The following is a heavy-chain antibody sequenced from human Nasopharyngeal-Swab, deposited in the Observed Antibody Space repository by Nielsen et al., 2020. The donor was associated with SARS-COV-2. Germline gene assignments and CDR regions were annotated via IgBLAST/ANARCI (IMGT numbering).Heavy chain of an antibody. D-gene: IGHD4-17*01. CDR1: GFTFSSYW. J-gene: IGHJ6*02. V-gene: IGHV3-74*01. Sequence: GGSLRLSCTASGFTFSSYWMHWVRQAPGKGLVWVSRIHIDGSSTSYGDSVKGRFTISRDDAKNTLYLQMNSLRAEDTAVYYCARVRGLGYGDYGWDVYGMDVWGQGTTVTVSS. CDR3: ARVRGLGYGDYGWDVYGMDV. CDR2: IHIDGSST.